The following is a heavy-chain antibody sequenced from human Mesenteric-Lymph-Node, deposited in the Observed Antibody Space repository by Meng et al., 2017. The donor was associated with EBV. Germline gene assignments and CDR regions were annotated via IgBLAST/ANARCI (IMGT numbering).Heavy chain of an antibody. V-gene: IGHV3-23*01. D-gene: IGHD2-15*01. CDR3: AKEDGYYGYFDF. CDR1: GFTFSSNA. CDR2: ASSGGGPI. J-gene: IGHJ4*02. Sequence: LMDAGGGLVQPGGSLTLSCAASGFTFSSNAMGWFRQAPGKGLEWISTASSGGGPIYYTDSMRGRFTVSRDSSKSTLYLHMNSLGADDTAVYYCAKEDGYYGYFDFWGQGTLVTVSS.